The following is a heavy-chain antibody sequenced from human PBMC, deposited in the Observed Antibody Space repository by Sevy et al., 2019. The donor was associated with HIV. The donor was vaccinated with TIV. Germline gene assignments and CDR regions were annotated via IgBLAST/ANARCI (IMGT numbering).Heavy chain of an antibody. J-gene: IGHJ4*02. CDR2: INGRGGST. Sequence: GGSLRLSCVVSGYSFSSYAISWVRQAPGKGLEWVSTINGRGGSTYYADSVKGRFTISRDNPKNTQFLLMINLRVDDTAIYYCARPSPRIAAAASAFYDNWGQGTLVTVSS. D-gene: IGHD6-13*01. CDR1: GYSFSSYA. CDR3: ARPSPRIAAAASAFYDN. V-gene: IGHV3-23*01.